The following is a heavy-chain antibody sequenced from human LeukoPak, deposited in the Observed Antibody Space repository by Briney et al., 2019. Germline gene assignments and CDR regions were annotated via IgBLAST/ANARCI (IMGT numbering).Heavy chain of an antibody. J-gene: IGHJ4*02. Sequence: GGSLRLSCTASGFTLSSYSLNWVRQAPGKGLEWVSSISSSSSYIYYADSVKGRFTISRDNAKNSLYLQMNSLRAEDAAVYYCARDRAARPVDYWGQGTLVTVSS. V-gene: IGHV3-21*01. D-gene: IGHD6-6*01. CDR1: GFTLSSYS. CDR3: ARDRAARPVDY. CDR2: ISSSSSYI.